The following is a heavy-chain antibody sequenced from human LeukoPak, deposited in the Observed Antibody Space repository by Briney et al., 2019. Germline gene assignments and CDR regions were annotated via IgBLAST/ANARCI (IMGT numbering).Heavy chain of an antibody. CDR3: ARHRTFIVGATNFDY. CDR2: IYPGDSDT. J-gene: IGHJ4*02. Sequence: GESLKISCKGSGNRFTSYWIGWVRQMPGKGLEWMGIIYPGDSDTRYSPSFQGQVTISADKSISTAYLQWSSLKASDTAMYYCARHRTFIVGATNFDYWGQGTLVTVSS. D-gene: IGHD1-26*01. CDR1: GNRFTSYW. V-gene: IGHV5-51*01.